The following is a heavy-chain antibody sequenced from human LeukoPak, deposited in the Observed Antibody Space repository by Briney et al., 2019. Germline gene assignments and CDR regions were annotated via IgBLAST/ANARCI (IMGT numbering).Heavy chain of an antibody. V-gene: IGHV3-7*05. CDR2: IKQDGSEK. D-gene: IGHD3-22*01. Sequence: GGSLRLSCAASGFTFSSYTMNWVRQAPGRGLEWVANIKQDGSEKYYVDSVKGRFTISRDNAKKSLYLQMNSLRAEDTAVYYCARTTNYDSSRYHYYFDYWGQGTLVTVSS. CDR1: GFTFSSYT. CDR3: ARTTNYDSSRYHYYFDY. J-gene: IGHJ4*02.